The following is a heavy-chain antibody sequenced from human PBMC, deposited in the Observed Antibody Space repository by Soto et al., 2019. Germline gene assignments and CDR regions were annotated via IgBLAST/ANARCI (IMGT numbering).Heavy chain of an antibody. CDR2: IYHSGST. CDR1: GVSISSSNW. V-gene: IGHV4-4*02. D-gene: IGHD2-15*01. Sequence: SETLSLTCTVSGVSISSSNWWSWVRQPPGKGLELIGAIYHSGSTNYNPSLKSRVTISVDKSKNQFSLKLSSVTAADTAVYYCARDVGAVFDPWGQGTLVTVSS. CDR3: ARDVGAVFDP. J-gene: IGHJ5*02.